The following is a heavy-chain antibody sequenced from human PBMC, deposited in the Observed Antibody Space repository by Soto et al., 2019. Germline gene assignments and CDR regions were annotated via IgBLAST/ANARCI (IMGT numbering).Heavy chain of an antibody. CDR1: GFTFSSYA. CDR2: IVSSGGST. D-gene: IGHD4-17*01. V-gene: IGHV3-23*01. J-gene: IGHJ6*02. Sequence: HPGGSLRLSCAASGFTFSSYAMSWARQAPGKGLEWVSGIVSSGGSTYYADSVKGRFTISRDNSKNTLYLQMNSLRAEDTAVYYCAKFGPLYGDYPYVGMDVWGQGTTVTVSS. CDR3: AKFGPLYGDYPYVGMDV.